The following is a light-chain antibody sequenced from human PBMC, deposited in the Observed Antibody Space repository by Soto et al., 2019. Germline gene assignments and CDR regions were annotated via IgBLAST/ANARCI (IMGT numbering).Light chain of an antibody. CDR3: QQYNNWTLT. V-gene: IGKV3-15*01. Sequence: EIVMTQSPATLSVSPGERATLSSRASQRVSGNLAWYQQKPGQPPRLLIYGASTRATGIPARFSGSGSGTEFTLTISSLQSEDFAVYYCQQYNNWTLTFGGGTKVEIK. CDR1: QRVSGN. CDR2: GAS. J-gene: IGKJ4*01.